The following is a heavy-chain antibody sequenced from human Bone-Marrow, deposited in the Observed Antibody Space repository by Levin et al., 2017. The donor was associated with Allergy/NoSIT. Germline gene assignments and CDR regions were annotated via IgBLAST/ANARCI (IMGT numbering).Heavy chain of an antibody. Sequence: AASVKVSCYTSGYNFTTYWIAWVRQMPGKGLEWMGIIYPGDSETRYSPSFQGQVTISADTSNNTAYLQWSSLKASDTAIYYCARAHTGYHHMDVWGKGTTVTVSS. CDR3: ARAHTGYHHMDV. J-gene: IGHJ6*03. CDR1: GYNFTTYW. V-gene: IGHV5-51*01. D-gene: IGHD1-14*01. CDR2: IYPGDSET.